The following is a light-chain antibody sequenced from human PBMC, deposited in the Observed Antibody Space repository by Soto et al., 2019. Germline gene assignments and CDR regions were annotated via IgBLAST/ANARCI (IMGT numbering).Light chain of an antibody. CDR2: RTS. V-gene: IGKV3-15*01. J-gene: IGKJ2*01. Sequence: EIVMTQSPATLSVSPGESVTLSCRASQSISGNLAWYQQKPGQAPRLLMFRTSTRATGFPARFSGSGSGTEFNLTISSLQSEDFAIYYCQQYGRSPNTFGQGTKLEIK. CDR3: QQYGRSPNT. CDR1: QSISGN.